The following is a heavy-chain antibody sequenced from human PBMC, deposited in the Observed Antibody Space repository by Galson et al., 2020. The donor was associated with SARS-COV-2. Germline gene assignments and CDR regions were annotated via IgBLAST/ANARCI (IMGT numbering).Heavy chain of an antibody. CDR1: GFTFSSYA. CDR2: ISGSGGST. D-gene: IGHD3-22*01. V-gene: IGHV3-23*01. CDR3: AKDRGRNYYDSSGYFGYFDY. Sequence: GGSLRLSCAASGFTFSSYAMSWVRQAPGKGLEWVSAISGSGGSTYYADSVKGRFTISRDNSKNTLYLQMNSLRAEDTAVYYCAKDRGRNYYDSSGYFGYFDYWGQGTLVTVSS. J-gene: IGHJ4*02.